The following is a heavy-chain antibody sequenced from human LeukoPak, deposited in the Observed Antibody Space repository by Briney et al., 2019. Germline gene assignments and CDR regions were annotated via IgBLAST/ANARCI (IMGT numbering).Heavy chain of an antibody. V-gene: IGHV3-7*01. CDR2: INQDGSKK. CDR1: GSTFSRYW. J-gene: IGHJ6*02. D-gene: IGHD1-1*01. Sequence: PGGSLRLSCAASGSTFSRYWMNWVRQAPGKGLEWVANINQDGSKKYYVESVRGRFSISRDNAKNSVYLEMNSLRAEDTAVYYCVWKVDVWGQGTTVTVSS. CDR3: VWKVDV.